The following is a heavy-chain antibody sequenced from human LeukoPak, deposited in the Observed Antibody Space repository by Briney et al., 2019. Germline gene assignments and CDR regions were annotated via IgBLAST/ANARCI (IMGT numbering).Heavy chain of an antibody. J-gene: IGHJ4*02. CDR1: GFTFSSYG. CDR2: ISGSGGST. V-gene: IGHV3-23*01. Sequence: GGSLRLSCAASGFTFSSYGMSWVRQAPGKGLEWVSAISGSGGSTYYADSVKGRFTISRDNSKNTLYLQMNSLRAEDTAVYYCAKITHPNRSGSTDYWGQGTLVTVSS. D-gene: IGHD1-26*01. CDR3: AKITHPNRSGSTDY.